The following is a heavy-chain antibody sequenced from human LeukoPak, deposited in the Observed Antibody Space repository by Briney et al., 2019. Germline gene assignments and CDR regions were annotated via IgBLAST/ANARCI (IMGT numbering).Heavy chain of an antibody. Sequence: SETLSLTCTVSGGSLSSSSYYWGWIRQPPGKGLEWIGSIYYSGSTYYNPSLKSRVTISVDTSKNQFSLKLSSVTAADTAVYYCASSITMVRGVINKFDYWGQGTLVTVSS. CDR3: ASSITMVRGVINKFDY. J-gene: IGHJ4*02. CDR1: GGSLSSSSYY. CDR2: IYYSGST. V-gene: IGHV4-39*01. D-gene: IGHD3-10*01.